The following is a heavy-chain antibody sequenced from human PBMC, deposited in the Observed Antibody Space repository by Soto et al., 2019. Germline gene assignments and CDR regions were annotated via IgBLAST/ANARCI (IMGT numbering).Heavy chain of an antibody. CDR1: GDSVSSNSAA. J-gene: IGHJ4*02. CDR2: TYYRSKWYN. CDR3: ARGPSYSSTTCFDY. D-gene: IGHD6-13*01. Sequence: QTLSVTCAISGDSVSSNSAACNWIRHSPSRGLEWLGRTYYRSKWYNDYAVSVKSRITINPDTSKNQFYLQLNSVTPEDTAVYYCARGPSYSSTTCFDYWGQGTLVTVYS. V-gene: IGHV6-1*01.